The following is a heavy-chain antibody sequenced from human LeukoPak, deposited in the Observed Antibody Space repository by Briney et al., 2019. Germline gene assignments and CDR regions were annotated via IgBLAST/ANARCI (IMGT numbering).Heavy chain of an antibody. J-gene: IGHJ4*02. CDR1: GGSFSGYY. V-gene: IGHV4-34*01. D-gene: IGHD3-16*02. CDR3: AGRRWGDYVWGSYRSIFDY. Sequence: SETLSLTCAVYGGSFSGYYWSWIRQPPGKGLEWIGEINHSGSTNYNPSLKSRVTISVDTSKNQFSLKLSSVTAADTAVYYCAGRRWGDYVWGSYRSIFDYWGQGTLVTVSS. CDR2: INHSGST.